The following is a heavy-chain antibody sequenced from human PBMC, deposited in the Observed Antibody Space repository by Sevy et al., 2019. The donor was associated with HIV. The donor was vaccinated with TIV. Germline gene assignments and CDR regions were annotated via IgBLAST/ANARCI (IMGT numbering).Heavy chain of an antibody. CDR2: IYPEDSDT. D-gene: IGHD3-22*01. V-gene: IGHV5-51*01. Sequence: GESLKISCKGSGYSFTSHWIGWVRHMPGKGLGWMGIIYPEDSDTRYSPSFQGQAPFSADKSISTAYLQWSSLKASDTAMYYCATSRSGYFDSSGYYIYWGQRTLVTVSS. CDR3: ATSRSGYFDSSGYYIY. CDR1: GYSFTSHW. J-gene: IGHJ4*02.